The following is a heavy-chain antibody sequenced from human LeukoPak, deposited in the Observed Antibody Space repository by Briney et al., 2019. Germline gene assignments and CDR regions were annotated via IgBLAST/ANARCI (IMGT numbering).Heavy chain of an antibody. CDR3: ARTINGYSYGYPVDY. D-gene: IGHD5-18*01. J-gene: IGHJ4*02. CDR2: VYYSGST. Sequence: SGTLSLTCTVSGGSVSSGRYYWSWIRQPPGKGLEWIGYVYYSGSTNYNPSLKSRVTISVDTSKNQFSLKLSSVTAADTAVYYCARTINGYSYGYPVDYWGQGALVTVSS. CDR1: GGSVSSGRYY. V-gene: IGHV4-61*01.